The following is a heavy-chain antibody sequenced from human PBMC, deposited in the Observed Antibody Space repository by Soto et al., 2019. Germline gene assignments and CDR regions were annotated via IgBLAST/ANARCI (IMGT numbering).Heavy chain of an antibody. CDR2: IYYSGST. CDR3: ARHGGYGDYTNYYYYYGMDV. V-gene: IGHV4-39*01. CDR1: GGSISSSSYY. Sequence: QLQLQESGPGLVKPSETLSLTCTVSGGSISSSSYYWGWIRQPPGKGLEWIGSIYYSGSTYYNPSLKSRVTISVDTSKNQFSLKLSSVTAADTAVYYCARHGGYGDYTNYYYYYGMDVWGQGTTVTVSS. J-gene: IGHJ6*02. D-gene: IGHD4-17*01.